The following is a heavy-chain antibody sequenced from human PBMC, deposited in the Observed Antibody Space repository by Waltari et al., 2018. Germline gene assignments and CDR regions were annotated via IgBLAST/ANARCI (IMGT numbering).Heavy chain of an antibody. CDR1: GYTFTDYY. J-gene: IGHJ6*03. CDR2: VDPEDGET. D-gene: IGHD1-26*01. CDR3: ATKGATRERYYYYYMDV. V-gene: IGHV1-69-2*01. Sequence: EVQLVQSGAEVKKPGATVKISCKASGYTFTDYYMPWVQQAPGKGLEWMGRVDPEDGETIYAEKFQGRVTITADTSTDTAYMELSSLRSEDTAVYYCATKGATRERYYYYYMDVWGKGTTVTVSS.